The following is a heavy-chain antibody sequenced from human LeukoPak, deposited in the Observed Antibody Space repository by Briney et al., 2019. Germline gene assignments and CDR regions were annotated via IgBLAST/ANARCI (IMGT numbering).Heavy chain of an antibody. CDR3: ARHWDSSGWNFDY. J-gene: IGHJ4*02. CDR2: IYYSGST. D-gene: IGHD6-19*01. V-gene: IGHV4-39*01. Sequence: SETLSLTCSVSGGSISRSSYYGGWIRQPPGKGLEWIGSIYYSGSTYYNPSLRSRVTISVDTSKNQFSLRLISVTAADTAVYYCARHWDSSGWNFDYWGQGTLVTVSS. CDR1: GGSISRSSYY.